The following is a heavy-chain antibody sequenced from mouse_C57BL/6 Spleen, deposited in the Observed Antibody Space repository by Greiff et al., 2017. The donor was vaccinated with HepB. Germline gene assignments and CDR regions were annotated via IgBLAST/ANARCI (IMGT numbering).Heavy chain of an antibody. J-gene: IGHJ3*01. CDR2: ISGGGGNT. V-gene: IGHV5-9*01. D-gene: IGHD2-3*01. CDR3: ARRDGYPFAY. Sequence: EVQGVESGGGLVKPGGSLKLSCAASGFTFSSYTMSWVRQTPEKRLEGVATISGGGGNTYYPDSVKGRFTISRDNAKNTLYLQMSSLRSEDTALYYCARRDGYPFAYWGQGTLVTVSA. CDR1: GFTFSSYT.